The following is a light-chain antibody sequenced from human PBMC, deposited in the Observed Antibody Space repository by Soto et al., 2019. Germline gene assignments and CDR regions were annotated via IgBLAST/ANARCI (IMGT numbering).Light chain of an antibody. V-gene: IGLV2-14*01. CDR2: QVT. J-gene: IGLJ1*01. CDR1: SSDVGSYNY. Sequence: QSALTQPASVSGSPGQSITISCTGTSSDVGSYNYVSWHQQHPGQAPKLMIYQVTNRASGVPDRFPASKSGNTASLTISGLQAGDEADYYCSSYRSSSTYVFGTGTKVTVL. CDR3: SSYRSSSTYV.